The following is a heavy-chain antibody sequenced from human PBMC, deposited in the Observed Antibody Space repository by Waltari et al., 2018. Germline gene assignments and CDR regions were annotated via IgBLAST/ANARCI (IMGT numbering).Heavy chain of an antibody. CDR1: GGSFRGYY. CDR2: INHSGST. Sequence: QVQLQQWGAGLLKPSETLSLTCAVYGGSFRGYYWSWIRQPPGKGLEWIGEINHSGSTNYNPSLKSRVTISVDTSKNQFSLKLSSVTAADTAVYYCARGGKNGPDYYYGMDVWGQGTTVTVSS. CDR3: ARGGKNGPDYYYGMDV. J-gene: IGHJ6*02. V-gene: IGHV4-34*01.